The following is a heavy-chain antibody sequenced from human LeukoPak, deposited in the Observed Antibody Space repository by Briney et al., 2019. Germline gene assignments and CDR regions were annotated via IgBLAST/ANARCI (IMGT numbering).Heavy chain of an antibody. Sequence: GSSVKVSCKASGGTFSSYAISWVRQAPGQGLEWMGRIIPIFGTANYAQKFQGRVTITTDESTSTAYMELSSLRSEDTAVYYCARDSYDSSGYYRSHFDYWGQGTLVTVSS. J-gene: IGHJ4*02. CDR3: ARDSYDSSGYYRSHFDY. CDR2: IIPIFGTA. D-gene: IGHD3-22*01. CDR1: GGTFSSYA. V-gene: IGHV1-69*05.